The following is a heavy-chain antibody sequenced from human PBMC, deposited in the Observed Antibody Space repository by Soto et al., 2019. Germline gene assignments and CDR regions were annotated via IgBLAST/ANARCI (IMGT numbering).Heavy chain of an antibody. CDR1: GGSVNSGSYC. Sequence: SETLSLTCTVSGGSVNSGSYCWSWIRQPPGKGLEWIGYIYYSGSTNYNPSLKSRVTISIDTSKNQFSLNLSSVTAADTAIYYCARSSCGGRDCYLFGFWGQGTLVTVSS. D-gene: IGHD2-21*02. CDR3: ARSSCGGRDCYLFGF. J-gene: IGHJ4*02. CDR2: IYYSGST. V-gene: IGHV4-61*01.